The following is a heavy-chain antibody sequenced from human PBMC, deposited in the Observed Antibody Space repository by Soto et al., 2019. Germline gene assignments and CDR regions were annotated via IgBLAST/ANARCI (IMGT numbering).Heavy chain of an antibody. Sequence: QVQLVQSGAEEKKPGASVKVSCKASGYTFTSYAMHWVRQAPGQRLEWMGWINAGNGNTKYSQKFQGRATITRDTXXSXAXXELSSLRSEDTAVYYCAREREYYVSGSYHYYGMDVWGQGTTVTVSS. D-gene: IGHD3-10*01. CDR2: INAGNGNT. V-gene: IGHV1-3*05. J-gene: IGHJ6*02. CDR1: GYTFTSYA. CDR3: AREREYYVSGSYHYYGMDV.